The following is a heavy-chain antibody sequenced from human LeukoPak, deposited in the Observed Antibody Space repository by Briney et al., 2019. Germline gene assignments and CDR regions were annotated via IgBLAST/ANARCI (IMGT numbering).Heavy chain of an antibody. J-gene: IGHJ3*02. CDR1: GFAFSNYG. CDR2: IRFDGSKK. CDR3: VKAPPTGDGDHNDAFDI. D-gene: IGHD4-17*01. Sequence: GGSLRLSCAASGFAFSNYGMHWIRQAPGKGPEWVTFIRFDGSKKYYADSVKGRFTISRDSSKNTVHLQMNGLRPEDTAVYYCVKAPPTGDGDHNDAFDIWGQGTMVTVSP. V-gene: IGHV3-30*02.